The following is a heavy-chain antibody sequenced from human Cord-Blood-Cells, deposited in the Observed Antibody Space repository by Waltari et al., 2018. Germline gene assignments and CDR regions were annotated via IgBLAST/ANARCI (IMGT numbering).Heavy chain of an antibody. CDR3: ARGRHYYDSSGYLPHFDY. J-gene: IGHJ4*02. D-gene: IGHD3-22*01. CDR1: GFTFSSYG. V-gene: IGHV3-33*01. CDR2: IWYDGSNK. Sequence: QVQLVESGGGVVQPGRSLRLSCAASGFTFSSYGMHWVRQAPGKGLEWVAVIWYDGSNKYYADSVKGRFTISRDNSKNTLYLQMNSLRAEDTAVYYCARGRHYYDSSGYLPHFDYWGQGTLVTVSS.